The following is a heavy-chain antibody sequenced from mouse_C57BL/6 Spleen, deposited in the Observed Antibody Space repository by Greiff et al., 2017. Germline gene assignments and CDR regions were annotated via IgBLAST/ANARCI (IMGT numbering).Heavy chain of an antibody. CDR1: GYTFTSYW. CDR3: AIPVVADYYAMDY. J-gene: IGHJ4*01. Sequence: VQLQQPGAVLVKPGASVKVSCKASGYTFTSYWMHWVKQRPGQGLEWIGRLHPSDSATNYNQKFKGKATLTVDKSSITAYMQLSSLTSEDSAVYYCAIPVVADYYAMDYWGQGTSVTVSS. CDR2: LHPSDSAT. V-gene: IGHV1-74*01. D-gene: IGHD1-1*01.